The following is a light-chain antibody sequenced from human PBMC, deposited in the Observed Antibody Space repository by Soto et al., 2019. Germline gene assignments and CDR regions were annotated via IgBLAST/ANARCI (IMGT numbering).Light chain of an antibody. CDR3: MQALQTPFT. Sequence: DIVLSKSTLPLPVTPGEPASISCRSSQSLLHTNGYNYLDWYLQKPGQSPQLLMYLGSNRASGVPDRFSGSGSGTDFTLKISRVEAEDVGVYYCMQALQTPFTFGGGTKVDIK. CDR1: QSLLHTNGYNY. J-gene: IGKJ4*01. V-gene: IGKV2-28*01. CDR2: LGS.